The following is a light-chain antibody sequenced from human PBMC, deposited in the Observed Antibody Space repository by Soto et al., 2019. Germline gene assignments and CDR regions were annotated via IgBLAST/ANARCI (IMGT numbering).Light chain of an antibody. V-gene: IGKV3-20*01. CDR3: QQYGSSPPTWK. J-gene: IGKJ1*01. CDR1: QSVSSSY. Sequence: EIVLTQSPGTLSLSPGERATLSCRASQSVSSSYLAWYQQKPGQAPRLLIYGASSRATGIPDRFSGSGSGTDFTLTISRLAPEDFAVYYCQQYGSSPPTWKFGQGTKVEIK. CDR2: GAS.